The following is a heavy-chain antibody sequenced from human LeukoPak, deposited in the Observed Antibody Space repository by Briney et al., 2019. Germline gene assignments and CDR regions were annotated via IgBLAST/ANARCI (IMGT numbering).Heavy chain of an antibody. J-gene: IGHJ4*02. CDR1: GFTFSSYA. D-gene: IGHD1-7*01. V-gene: IGHV3-30-3*01. CDR3: AREGDWNYVFSDY. CDR2: ISYDGSNK. Sequence: PGGSLRLSCAASGFTFSSYAMHWVRQAPGKGLEWVAVISYDGSNKYYADSVKGRFTISRDNSKNTLYLRMNSLRAEDTAVYYCAREGDWNYVFSDYWGQGTLVTVSS.